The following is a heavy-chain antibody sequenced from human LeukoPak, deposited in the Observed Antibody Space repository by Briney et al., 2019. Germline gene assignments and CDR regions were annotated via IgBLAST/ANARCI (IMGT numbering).Heavy chain of an antibody. V-gene: IGHV4-59*08. D-gene: IGHD3-22*01. CDR2: IFSSGST. Sequence: PSETLSLTCTVSGGSISGYYWSWIRQPPGKGLEWIGYIFSSGSTNYNPSLKSRVTISEDTSVNQFSLKLSSVTAADTAVYYCARGVTYYYDSSGYLYWGQGTLVTVSS. J-gene: IGHJ4*02. CDR3: ARGVTYYYDSSGYLY. CDR1: GGSISGYY.